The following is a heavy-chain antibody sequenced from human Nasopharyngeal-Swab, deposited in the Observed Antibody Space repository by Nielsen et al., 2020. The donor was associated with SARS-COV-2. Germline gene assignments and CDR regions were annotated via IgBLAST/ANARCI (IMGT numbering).Heavy chain of an antibody. CDR2: LYYSGIT. V-gene: IGHV4-59*01. J-gene: IGHJ4*02. D-gene: IGHD3-10*01. CDR3: AREAYYYGSGTYDS. Sequence: IRQPPGKGLEWIGYLYYSGITNYNPSLMSRVTISIDKSKNQFSLNLSPVNAADTAVYFCAREAYYYGSGTYDSWGQGTLVTVSS.